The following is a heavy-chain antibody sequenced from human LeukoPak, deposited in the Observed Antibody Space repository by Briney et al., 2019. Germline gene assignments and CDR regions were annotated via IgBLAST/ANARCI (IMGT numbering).Heavy chain of an antibody. D-gene: IGHD6-13*01. CDR3: ARSRHSSSWYYYYGMDV. CDR1: GGSFSGYY. Sequence: SETLSLTCAVYGGSFSGYYWSWIRQHPGKGLEWIGEINHSGSTNYNPSLKSRVTISVDTSKNQFSLKLSSVTAADTAVYYCARSRHSSSWYYYYGMDVWGQGTTVTVSS. CDR2: INHSGST. J-gene: IGHJ6*02. V-gene: IGHV4-34*01.